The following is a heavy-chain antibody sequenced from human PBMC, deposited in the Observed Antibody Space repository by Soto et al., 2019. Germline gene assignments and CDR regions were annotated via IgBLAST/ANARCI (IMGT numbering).Heavy chain of an antibody. V-gene: IGHV5-51*01. Sequence: GESLKISCKGSGYIFGSYWIGWVRQMPGKGLEWMGIIYPGDSDTRYSPSFQGHVTISADNSISTAYLQWSSLKASDTAMYYCAKHKGDCVGGSCYLPPDYWGQGTLVTVSS. D-gene: IGHD2-15*01. CDR1: GYIFGSYW. CDR2: IYPGDSDT. CDR3: AKHKGDCVGGSCYLPPDY. J-gene: IGHJ4*02.